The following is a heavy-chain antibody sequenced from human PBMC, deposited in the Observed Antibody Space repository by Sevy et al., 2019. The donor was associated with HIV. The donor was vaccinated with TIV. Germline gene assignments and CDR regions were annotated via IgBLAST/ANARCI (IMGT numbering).Heavy chain of an antibody. CDR1: GGSFSGYY. V-gene: IGHV4-34*01. D-gene: IGHD3-16*02. CDR3: ARGFTLRGSYRYYNFDY. CDR2: INHSGST. J-gene: IGHJ4*02. Sequence: SETLSLTCAVYGGSFSGYYWCWIRQRPGKGLEWIGEINHSGSTNYNPSLKSRVTISVDTSKNQFSLKLSSVTAADTAVYYCARGFTLRGSYRYYNFDYWGQGTLVTVSS.